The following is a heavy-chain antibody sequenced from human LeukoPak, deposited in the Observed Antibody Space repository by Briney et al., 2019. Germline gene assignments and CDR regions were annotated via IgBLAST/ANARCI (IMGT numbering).Heavy chain of an antibody. CDR2: TVGGRPDT. Sequence: GGSLRLSCAASGFTFSNYAMSWVRQTPGKGLEWVAATVGGRPDTYYADSVKGRFTISRDNSKNTLYLQMNSLRAEDTAVYYCARGRGYSQSNWVDPWGQGTMVTVSA. J-gene: IGHJ5*02. D-gene: IGHD5-18*01. V-gene: IGHV3-23*01. CDR3: ARGRGYSQSNWVDP. CDR1: GFTFSNYA.